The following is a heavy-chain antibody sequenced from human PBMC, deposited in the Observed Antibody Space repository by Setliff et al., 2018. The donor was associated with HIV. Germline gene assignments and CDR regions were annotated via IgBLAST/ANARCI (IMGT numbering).Heavy chain of an antibody. J-gene: IGHJ3*02. CDR1: GYTFTNFA. D-gene: IGHD2-15*01. CDR2: INGYNGNT. V-gene: IGHV1-18*01. Sequence: ASVKVSCKPSGYTFTNFAISWVRQAPGQGLEWMGWINGYNGNTNYAQNFQGRVTMTTDTTSSTAYMELRSLRSDDTAMYYCARIRAAALLNAFDIWGQGTMVTVSS. CDR3: ARIRAAALLNAFDI.